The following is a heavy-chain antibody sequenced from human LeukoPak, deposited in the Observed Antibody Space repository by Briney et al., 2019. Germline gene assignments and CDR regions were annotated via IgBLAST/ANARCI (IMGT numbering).Heavy chain of an antibody. Sequence: PGGSLRLSCAASGFTFSSYGMHWVRQAPGKGLEWVAVISYDGSNKYYADSVKGRFTISRDNSKNTLYLQMNSLRAEDTAVYYCARDNITMLLSTYYYYMDVWGKGTTVTVSS. CDR2: ISYDGSNK. CDR3: ARDNITMLLSTYYYYMDV. CDR1: GFTFSSYG. V-gene: IGHV3-30*03. J-gene: IGHJ6*03. D-gene: IGHD3-10*01.